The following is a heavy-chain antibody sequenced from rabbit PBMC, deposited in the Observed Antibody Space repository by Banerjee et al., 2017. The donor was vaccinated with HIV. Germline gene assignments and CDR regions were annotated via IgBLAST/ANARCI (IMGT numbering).Heavy chain of an antibody. Sequence: QEQLEESGGDLVKPEGSLTLTCTASGFSFSVRYYMCWVRQAPGKGLEWITRISTSTGTTYYASWAKGRFTISKTSSTTVTLQMTSLTAANMGTYFCAREPASDGIVYGDGGFNLWGQGTLVTVS. CDR2: ISTSTGTT. CDR1: GFSFSVRYY. CDR3: AREPASDGIVYGDGGFNL. V-gene: IGHV1S45*01. D-gene: IGHD2-1*01. J-gene: IGHJ4*01.